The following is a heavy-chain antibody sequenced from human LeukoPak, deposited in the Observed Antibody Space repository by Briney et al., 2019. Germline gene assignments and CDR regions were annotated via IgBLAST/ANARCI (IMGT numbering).Heavy chain of an antibody. Sequence: PGRSLRLSCAASGFTFSSYGMHWVRQAPGKGLEWVAGISYDGSNKYYADSVKGRFTISRDNSKNTLYLQMNSLRAEDTAVYYCAKDFPFYGSGSYGPDYWGQGTLVTVSS. J-gene: IGHJ4*02. D-gene: IGHD3-10*01. CDR1: GFTFSSYG. V-gene: IGHV3-30*18. CDR3: AKDFPFYGSGSYGPDY. CDR2: ISYDGSNK.